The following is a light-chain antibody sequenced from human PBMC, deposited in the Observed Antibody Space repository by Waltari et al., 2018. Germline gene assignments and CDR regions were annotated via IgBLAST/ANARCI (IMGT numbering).Light chain of an antibody. V-gene: IGLV3-1*01. CDR1: KLGNTY. Sequence: ALTQPPSVSVSPGQTATIPCSGDKLGNTYVSWYQQPSGQPPLLVIYEDSRRPSGIPERFSGDNSGNTATLTIGDTQSVDEADYFCQARGNNDVVFGGGTKLTVL. CDR3: QARGNNDVV. CDR2: EDS. J-gene: IGLJ3*02.